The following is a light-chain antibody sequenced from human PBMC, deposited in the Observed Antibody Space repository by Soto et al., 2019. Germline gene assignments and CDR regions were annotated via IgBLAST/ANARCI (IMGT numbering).Light chain of an antibody. CDR1: QSLLYSNGYNY. Sequence: DIVMTQSPLSLPVTPGEPASISCRSSQSLLYSNGYNYLDWYLQKPGQSPQLLISLGSNRASGVPDRFSGSGSGTDFTLKISRVEAEDVGVYYCMQALQTPPTFGQGTKLEI. CDR2: LGS. V-gene: IGKV2-28*01. J-gene: IGKJ1*01. CDR3: MQALQTPPT.